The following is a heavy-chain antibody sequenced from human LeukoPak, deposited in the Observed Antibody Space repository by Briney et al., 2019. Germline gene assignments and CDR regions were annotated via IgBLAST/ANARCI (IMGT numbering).Heavy chain of an antibody. D-gene: IGHD3-10*01. J-gene: IGHJ4*02. CDR1: GFTFSSYA. CDR3: ATWPGAWYGEDS. V-gene: IGHV3-23*03. CDR2: IYGGGDT. Sequence: PGGSLRLSCAASGFTFSSYAMSWVRQAPGKGLECVSVIYGGGDTYYPDSVKGRFTISRDTSQNTVYLQMNSLGAEDTAVYYCATWPGAWYGEDSWGQGTLVTVSS.